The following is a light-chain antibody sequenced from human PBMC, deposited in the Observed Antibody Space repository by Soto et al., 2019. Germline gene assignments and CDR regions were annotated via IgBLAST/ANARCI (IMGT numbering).Light chain of an antibody. J-gene: IGLJ2*01. V-gene: IGLV2-8*01. CDR3: TSYAGSNNFV. Sequence: QSALTQPPSASGSPGQSVTISCTGTSSDVGGYNYVSWYQQYPGKAPKLMIYEVTRRPSGVPDRFSGSKSGYTASLTVSGLHAEDEAYYYCTSYAGSNNFVFGGGTKLTVL. CDR1: SSDVGGYNY. CDR2: EVT.